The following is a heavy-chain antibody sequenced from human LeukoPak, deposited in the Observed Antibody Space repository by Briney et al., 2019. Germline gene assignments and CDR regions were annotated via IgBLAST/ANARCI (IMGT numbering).Heavy chain of an antibody. J-gene: IGHJ4*02. D-gene: IGHD3-22*01. V-gene: IGHV1-46*01. CDR3: ARGEDSYYYDSSGPHPSPFDY. Sequence: GASVKVSCKASGYTFTSYYMHWVRQAPGQGLEWMGIINPSGGSTSCAQKFQGRVTMTRDMSTSTVYMELSSLRSEDTAVYYCARGEDSYYYDSSGPHPSPFDYWGQGTLVTVSS. CDR1: GYTFTSYY. CDR2: INPSGGST.